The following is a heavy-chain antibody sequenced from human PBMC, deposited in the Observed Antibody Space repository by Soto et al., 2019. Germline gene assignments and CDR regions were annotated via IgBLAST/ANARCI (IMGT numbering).Heavy chain of an antibody. CDR1: GGTFGNLA. J-gene: IGHJ2*01. CDR3: ATGTRDGYNYGYFDL. V-gene: IGHV1-69*01. Sequence: QVQLEQSGAELKMPGSSVKVSCRASGGTFGNLAISWVRQAPGQGPEWVAGIIPIYGTSNAADDFRGRSTLNADESTATAYMELSSLKSEDTAVYYCATGTRDGYNYGYFDLWGRGTQVTVSS. D-gene: IGHD1-7*01. CDR2: IIPIYGTS.